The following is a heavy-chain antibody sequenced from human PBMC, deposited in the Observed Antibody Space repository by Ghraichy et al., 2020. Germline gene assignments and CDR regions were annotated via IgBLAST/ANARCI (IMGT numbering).Heavy chain of an antibody. CDR1: GFTLGDYA. J-gene: IGHJ4*02. Sequence: SLNISCTASGFTLGDYAMSWFRQAPGKGLEWVGFIRSKAYGGTTEYAASVKGRFTISRDDSKSIAYLQMNSLKTEDTAVYYCATNDSRHYWGQGTLVTVSS. V-gene: IGHV3-49*03. CDR3: ATNDSRHY. CDR2: IRSKAYGGTT. D-gene: IGHD6-13*01.